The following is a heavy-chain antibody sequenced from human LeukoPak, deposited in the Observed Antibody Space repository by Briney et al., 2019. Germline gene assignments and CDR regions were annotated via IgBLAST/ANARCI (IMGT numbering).Heavy chain of an antibody. J-gene: IGHJ4*02. D-gene: IGHD1-26*01. CDR1: GGSISSYY. Sequence: SSETLSLTCTVSGGSISSYYWSWIRQPPGKGLEWIGYIYSSGSTNYNPSLKSRVTISVDTSKNQFSLKLSSVTAADTAVYYCAREYPPDVPAVGAKPDWGQGTLVTVSS. CDR3: AREYPPDVPAVGAKPD. V-gene: IGHV4-4*08. CDR2: IYSSGST.